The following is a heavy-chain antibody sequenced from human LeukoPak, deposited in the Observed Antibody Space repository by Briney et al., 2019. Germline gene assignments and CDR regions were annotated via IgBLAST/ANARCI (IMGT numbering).Heavy chain of an antibody. CDR1: GGSISSYY. V-gene: IGHV4-59*08. CDR3: ARHTVGDGYNEKSGFDY. D-gene: IGHD5-24*01. Sequence: SETLSLTCTVSGGSISSYYWSWIRQPPGKGLEWTGYIYYSGSTNYNPSLKSRVTISVDTSKKQISLNLSSVTAADTAVYYCARHTVGDGYNEKSGFDYWGQGTLVTVSS. J-gene: IGHJ4*02. CDR2: IYYSGST.